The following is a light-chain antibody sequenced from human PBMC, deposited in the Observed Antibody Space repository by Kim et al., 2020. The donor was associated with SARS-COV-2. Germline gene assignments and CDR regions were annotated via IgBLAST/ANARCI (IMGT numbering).Light chain of an antibody. J-gene: IGLJ2*01. CDR3: NSFTNSFTLV. Sequence: QSALTQPASVSGSPGQSITISCTGTSSDVGGYKYVSWYQQHPGKAPKLIIYDVTKRPSGVSNRFSGSKSGNTASLTISGLQAEDEADYYCNSFTNSFTLVFGGGTKVTVL. CDR2: DVT. V-gene: IGLV2-14*03. CDR1: SSDVGGYKY.